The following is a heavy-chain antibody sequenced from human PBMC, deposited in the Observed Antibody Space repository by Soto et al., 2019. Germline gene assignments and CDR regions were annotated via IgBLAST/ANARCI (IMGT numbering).Heavy chain of an antibody. CDR1: GGTFSSYA. CDR3: ARVSRAQSLAPYWYFEL. CDR2: IIPIFGTA. D-gene: IGHD6-19*01. Sequence: QVQLVQSGAEVKKPGSSVKVSCKASGGTFSSYAISWVRQAPGQGLEWMGGIIPIFGTANYAQKCQGRVTSTADASTRTAYMELSSVRSEDTAVYYCARVSRAQSLAPYWYFELWGRGTLVTVSS. V-gene: IGHV1-69*01. J-gene: IGHJ2*01.